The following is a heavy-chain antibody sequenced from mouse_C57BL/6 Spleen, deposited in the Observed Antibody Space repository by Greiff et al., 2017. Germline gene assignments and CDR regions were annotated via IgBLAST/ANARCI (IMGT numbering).Heavy chain of an antibody. CDR3: ARVLLRPYYFDY. V-gene: IGHV5-17*01. CDR1: GFTFSDYG. D-gene: IGHD1-1*01. Sequence: EVKLVESGGGLVKPGGSLKLSCAASGFTFSDYGMHWVRQAPEKGLEWVAYISSGSSTIYYADTVKGRFTISRDNAKNNLFLQMTSLRSEDTAMYYCARVLLRPYYFDYWGQGTTLTVSS. CDR2: ISSGSSTI. J-gene: IGHJ2*01.